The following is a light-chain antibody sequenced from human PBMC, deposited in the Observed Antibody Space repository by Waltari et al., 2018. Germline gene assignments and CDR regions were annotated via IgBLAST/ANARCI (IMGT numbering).Light chain of an antibody. CDR2: LDSDGSH. CDR1: SGHSEYS. CDR3: QTWGTGFVV. J-gene: IGLJ2*01. Sequence: QLALTQSPSASASLGASVKLTCTLSSGHSEYSIAWTQPQPEKVPRYLMKLDSDGSHTMGDGIPHRFSGSSSGAERYLTISSLQYEDEADYYCQTWGTGFVVFGGGTKLTVL. V-gene: IGLV4-69*01.